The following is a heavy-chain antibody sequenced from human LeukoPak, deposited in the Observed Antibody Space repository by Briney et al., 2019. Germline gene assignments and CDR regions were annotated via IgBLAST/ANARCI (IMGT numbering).Heavy chain of an antibody. CDR3: ARGLSSGWYDYYGMDV. Sequence: PGGSLRLSCAASGFTFSSYWMSWVRQAPGKGLEWVANIKQDGSEKYYVDSVKGRFTISRDNAKNSLYLQMNSLRAEDTAVYYCARGLSSGWYDYYGMDVRGQGTTVTVSS. V-gene: IGHV3-7*01. D-gene: IGHD6-19*01. CDR2: IKQDGSEK. CDR1: GFTFSSYW. J-gene: IGHJ6*02.